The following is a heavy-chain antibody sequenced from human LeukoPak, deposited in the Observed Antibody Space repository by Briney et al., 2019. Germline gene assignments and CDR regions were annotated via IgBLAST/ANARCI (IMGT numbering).Heavy chain of an antibody. Sequence: PSETLSLTCTVSGGSISSSSYYWGWIRQPPGKGLEWIGSIYYSGSTYYNPSLKSRVTISVDTSKNQFSLKLSSVTAADTAVYYCARLLRSTGPFYYGMDVWGQGTTVTVSS. CDR3: ARLLRSTGPFYYGMDV. J-gene: IGHJ6*02. V-gene: IGHV4-39*07. D-gene: IGHD2-2*01. CDR2: IYYSGST. CDR1: GGSISSSSYY.